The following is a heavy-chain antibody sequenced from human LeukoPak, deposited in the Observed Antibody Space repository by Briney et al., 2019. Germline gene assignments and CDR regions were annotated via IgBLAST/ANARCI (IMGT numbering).Heavy chain of an antibody. CDR3: ARGSTRGDWFDP. CDR2: ISGYNGKT. J-gene: IGHJ5*02. V-gene: IGHV1-18*01. D-gene: IGHD2/OR15-2a*01. CDR1: GYPFTSFG. Sequence: ASVRVSCKASGYPFTSFGISWVRQAPGQGLGWMGWISGYNGKTKYADNLQGRVTMTRNTSISTAYMELSSLRSEDTAVYYCARGSTRGDWFDPWGQGTLVTVSS.